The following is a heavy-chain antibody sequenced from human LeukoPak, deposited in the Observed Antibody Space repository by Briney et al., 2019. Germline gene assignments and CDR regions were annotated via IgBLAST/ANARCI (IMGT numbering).Heavy chain of an antibody. CDR2: VYYTGST. V-gene: IGHV4-59*12. J-gene: IGHJ4*02. Sequence: PSETLSLTCAVYGGSFSSYYWSWVRQPPGKGLERIGFVYYTGSTNYSPSLKSRVTISVDTSKNQFSLKLRSVTAADTAVYYCARDYGSGSYYLLPHFDYWGQGTLVTVSS. CDR1: GGSFSSYY. CDR3: ARDYGSGSYYLLPHFDY. D-gene: IGHD3-10*01.